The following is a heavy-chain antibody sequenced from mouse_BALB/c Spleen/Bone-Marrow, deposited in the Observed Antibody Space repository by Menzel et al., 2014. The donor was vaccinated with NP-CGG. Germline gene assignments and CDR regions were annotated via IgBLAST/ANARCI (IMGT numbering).Heavy chain of an antibody. CDR3: SVSCDAMDY. CDR2: IIPKSGYS. Sequence: VQLQQSGAELARPGASVKMSCQASGYTFTRYTMHWEKKRPGQGLGWIGYIIPKSGYSNYNQKFKDKATLTTDKSSSPVFMQLTDLTAEYSGVYHYSVSCDAMDYWGQGTSVTVSS. V-gene: IGHV1-4*01. J-gene: IGHJ4*01. CDR1: GYTFTRYT.